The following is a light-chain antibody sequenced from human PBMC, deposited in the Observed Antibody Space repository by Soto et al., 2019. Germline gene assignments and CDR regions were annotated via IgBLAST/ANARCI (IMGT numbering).Light chain of an antibody. CDR3: SSYAASNNLGV. CDR1: SSDVGGYNY. V-gene: IGLV2-8*01. CDR2: EVS. J-gene: IGLJ2*01. Sequence: QSALTQPPSASGSPGQSVTISCIGTSSDVGGYNYVSWYQQHPGKAPKLMIYEVSKRPSGVPDRFSGSKSGNTASLTVSGLQAEEEADYYCSSYAASNNLGVFGGGTTLTVL.